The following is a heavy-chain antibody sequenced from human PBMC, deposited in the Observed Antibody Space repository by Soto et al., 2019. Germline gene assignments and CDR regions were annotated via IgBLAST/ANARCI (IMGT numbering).Heavy chain of an antibody. J-gene: IGHJ5*02. CDR1: GYTFTSTT. CDR2: ISPYNVDS. Sequence: QVQLVQSGAEVKEPGASVKVSCKASGYTFTSTTIIWVRQAPGQGLEWVGWISPYNVDSNYAERLQGRVTMTTDTSTSTTYMALRRLRSDDTAVYFWAIVASTDWFDPWGQGTLVTVSS. V-gene: IGHV1-18*04. CDR3: AIVASTDWFDP.